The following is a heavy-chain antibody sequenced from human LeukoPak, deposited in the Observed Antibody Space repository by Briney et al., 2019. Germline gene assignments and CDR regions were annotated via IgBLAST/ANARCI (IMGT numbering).Heavy chain of an antibody. CDR3: ATSVYHQNFDY. Sequence: ASVKVSCKASGYTFTGYYVHWVRQAPGQGLEWIGWINPNSGDTNYAQKFQGRVTMTRDTSISTAYMELSRLRSDDTAVYYCATSVYHQNFDYWGQGTLVTVSS. J-gene: IGHJ4*02. CDR1: GYTFTGYY. CDR2: INPNSGDT. D-gene: IGHD1-14*01. V-gene: IGHV1-2*02.